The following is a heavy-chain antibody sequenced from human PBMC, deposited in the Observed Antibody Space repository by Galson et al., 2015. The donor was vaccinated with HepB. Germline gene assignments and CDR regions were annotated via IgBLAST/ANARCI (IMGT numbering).Heavy chain of an antibody. D-gene: IGHD6-13*01. CDR3: ARRAAAGSFDS. CDR2: IAPSDSAT. Sequence: QSGAEAKKPGESLRISCQGSGYKISTYWIIWVRQTPDKGLEWMGRIAPSDSATKYSPSFQGHVTISADKSFSTAYLQWSSLKASDTAIYYCARRAAAGSFDSWGQGTLVTVSS. V-gene: IGHV5-10-1*01. J-gene: IGHJ4*02. CDR1: GYKISTYW.